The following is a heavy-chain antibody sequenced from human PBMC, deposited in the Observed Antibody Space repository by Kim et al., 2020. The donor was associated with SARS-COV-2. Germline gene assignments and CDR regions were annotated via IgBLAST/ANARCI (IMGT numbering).Heavy chain of an antibody. J-gene: IGHJ5*02. Sequence: SETLSLTCAVYGGSFSGYYWSWIRQPPGKGLEWIGEINHSGSTNYNPSLKSRVTISVDTSKNQFSLKLSSVTAADTAVYYCARGEGLHYYGSGSYNWFDPCGQGTLVTVSS. CDR3: ARGEGLHYYGSGSYNWFDP. D-gene: IGHD3-10*01. CDR2: INHSGST. V-gene: IGHV4-34*01. CDR1: GGSFSGYY.